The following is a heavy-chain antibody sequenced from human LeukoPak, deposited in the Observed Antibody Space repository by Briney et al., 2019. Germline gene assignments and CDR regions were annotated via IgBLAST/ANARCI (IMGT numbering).Heavy chain of an antibody. V-gene: IGHV1-2*02. D-gene: IGHD2-8*01. CDR1: GYTFTDFY. CDR3: ARVAVLMLYGSSFYYFDY. Sequence: ASVKVSCKASGYTFTDFYIHWVRQAPGQGLEWMGWINPNSGGTNYAQKFQGRVTMTRDTSISTAYIELSRLRSDDPAVYYCARVAVLMLYGSSFYYFDYWGQGALVTVSS. CDR2: INPNSGGT. J-gene: IGHJ4*02.